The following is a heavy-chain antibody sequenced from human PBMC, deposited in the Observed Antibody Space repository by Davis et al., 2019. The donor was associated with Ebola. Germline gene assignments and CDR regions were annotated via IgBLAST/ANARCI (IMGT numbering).Heavy chain of an antibody. CDR1: GGSFSGYY. J-gene: IGHJ6*02. CDR2: INHSGST. D-gene: IGHD1-26*01. CDR3: ARDGRNGMDV. V-gene: IGHV4-34*01. Sequence: MPGGFLRLSCAVYGGSFSGYYWSWIRQPPGKGLEWIGEINHSGSTNYNPSLKSRVTISVDTSKNQFSLKLSSVIAADTAVYYCARDGRNGMDVWGQGTTVTVSS.